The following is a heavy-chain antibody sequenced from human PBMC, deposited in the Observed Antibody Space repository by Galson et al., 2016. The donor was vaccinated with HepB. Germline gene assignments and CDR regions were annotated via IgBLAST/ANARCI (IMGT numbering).Heavy chain of an antibody. CDR1: GGSVSSDTW. CDR3: AKNGPAHSGGWHFGL. J-gene: IGHJ2*01. CDR2: AYHSGNS. D-gene: IGHD6-25*01. Sequence: SETLSLTCAVSGGSVSSDTWWSWVRQSPGKGLEWIAEAYHSGNSNYNPALKTRLIMSVDSSKNDISLKLTSVTAADTAVYYCAKNGPAHSGGWHFGLRGRGTLVTVSS. V-gene: IGHV4-4*02.